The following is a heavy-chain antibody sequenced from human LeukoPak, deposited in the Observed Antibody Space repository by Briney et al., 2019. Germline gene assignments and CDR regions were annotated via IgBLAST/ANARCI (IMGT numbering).Heavy chain of an antibody. D-gene: IGHD4-17*01. CDR2: ISYDGGNK. CDR3: AKDNDYGDYFSDY. CDR1: GFTFSSYG. J-gene: IGHJ4*02. Sequence: GGSLRLSCAASGFTFSSYGMHWVRQAPGKGLEWVAVISYDGGNKYYADSVKGRFTISRDNSKNTLYLQMNSLRAEDTAVYYCAKDNDYGDYFSDYWGQGTLVTVSS. V-gene: IGHV3-30*18.